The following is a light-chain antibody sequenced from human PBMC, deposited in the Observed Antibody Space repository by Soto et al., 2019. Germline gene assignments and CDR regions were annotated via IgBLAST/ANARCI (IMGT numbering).Light chain of an antibody. CDR3: CSYAASNTFV. CDR1: SSDVGGYNY. CDR2: DVS. Sequence: SVLTQPASVSGSPGQSVTISCTGTSSDVGGYNYVSWYQQYSGKAPKVMIYDVSKRPSGVPDRFSGSKSGNTASLTISGLQAEDEADYYCCSYAASNTFVFGTGTKVTV. J-gene: IGLJ1*01. V-gene: IGLV2-11*01.